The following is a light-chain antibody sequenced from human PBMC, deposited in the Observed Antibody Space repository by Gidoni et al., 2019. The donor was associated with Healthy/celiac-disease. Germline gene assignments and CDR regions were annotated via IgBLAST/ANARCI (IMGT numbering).Light chain of an antibody. CDR1: SSDVGSYNL. V-gene: IGLV2-23*02. CDR3: PYV. J-gene: IGLJ1*01. Sequence: QSALTQLASVSRSPGQSITISCTGTSSDVGSYNLVSWYQQHPGKAHKLMIYEVSKRPSGVSNRFSGSKSGNTASLTSSGLQAEDEAGSSTPYVFGTGTKVTVL. CDR2: EVS.